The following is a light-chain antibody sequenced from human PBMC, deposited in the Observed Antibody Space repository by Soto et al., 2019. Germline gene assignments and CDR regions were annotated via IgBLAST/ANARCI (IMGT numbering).Light chain of an antibody. CDR3: GSYTSSSTPNV. CDR1: SSDVGGYNY. CDR2: EVS. J-gene: IGLJ1*01. Sequence: QSVLAQPASVSGSPGQSITISCTGTSSDVGGYNYVSWYQQHPGKAPKLMIYEVSNRPSGVSNRFSGSKSGNTASLTISGLQAEDEADYYCGSYTSSSTPNVFGTGTKVTVL. V-gene: IGLV2-14*01.